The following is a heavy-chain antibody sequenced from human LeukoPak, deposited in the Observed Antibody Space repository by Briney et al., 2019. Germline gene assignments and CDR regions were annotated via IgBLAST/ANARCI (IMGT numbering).Heavy chain of an antibody. J-gene: IGHJ6*03. CDR3: ARGGGLYYYYYYMDV. CDR1: GFTFSSYS. CDR2: ISSSSSYI. V-gene: IGHV3-21*01. Sequence: TGGSLRLSCAASGFTFSSYSMNWVRQAPGKGLEWVSSISSSSSYIYYADSVKGRFTISRDNAKNSLYLQMNSLRAEDTAVYYCARGGGLYYYYYYMDVWGKGTTVTVSS. D-gene: IGHD3/OR15-3a*01.